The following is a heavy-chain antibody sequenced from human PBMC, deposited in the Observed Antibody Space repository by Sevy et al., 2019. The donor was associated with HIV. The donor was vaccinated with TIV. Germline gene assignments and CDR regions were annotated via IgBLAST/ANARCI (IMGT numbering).Heavy chain of an antibody. CDR1: GFTFSSYA. J-gene: IGHJ3*02. CDR3: AREEQWLNAFDI. CDR2: ISYDGSNK. D-gene: IGHD6-19*01. Sequence: GGSLRLPCAASGFTFSSYAMHWVRQAPGKGLEWVAVISYDGSNKYYADSVKGRSTISRDNSKNTLYLQMNSLRAEDTAVYYCAREEQWLNAFDIWGQGTMVTVSS. V-gene: IGHV3-30-3*01.